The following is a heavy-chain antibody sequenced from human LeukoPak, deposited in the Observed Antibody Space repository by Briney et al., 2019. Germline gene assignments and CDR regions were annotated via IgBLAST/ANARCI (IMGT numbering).Heavy chain of an antibody. J-gene: IGHJ4*02. V-gene: IGHV1-69*06. CDR2: IIPIFGTA. CDR1: GGTFSSYA. CDR3: ASNHDYGDYYFDY. Sequence: GASVKVSCKASGGTFSSYAISWVRQAPGQGLEWMGGIIPIFGTANYAQKFQGRVTITADKSTSTAYIELSSLRSEDTAVYYCASNHDYGDYYFDYWGQGTLVTVSS. D-gene: IGHD4-17*01.